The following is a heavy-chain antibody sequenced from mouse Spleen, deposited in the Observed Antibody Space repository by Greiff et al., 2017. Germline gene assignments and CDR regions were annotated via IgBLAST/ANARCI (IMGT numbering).Heavy chain of an antibody. CDR3: ARGELGRPFAY. CDR2: IYPSDSET. CDR1: GYTFTSYW. Sequence: QVQLQQPGAELVRPGSSVTLSCKASGYTFTSYWMDWVKQRPGQGLEWIGNIYPSDSETHYNQKFKDKATLTVDKSSSTAYMQLSSLTSEDSAVYYCARGELGRPFAYWGQGTLVTVSA. J-gene: IGHJ3*01. D-gene: IGHD4-1*01. V-gene: IGHV1-61*01.